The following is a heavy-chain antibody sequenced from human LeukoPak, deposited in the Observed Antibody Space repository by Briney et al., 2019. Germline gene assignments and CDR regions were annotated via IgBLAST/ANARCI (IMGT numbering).Heavy chain of an antibody. CDR3: ARGFSDNWYIY. V-gene: IGHV4-34*01. D-gene: IGHD1-1*01. CDR2: VIHSQSI. Sequence: PSETLSLTCAVSGGXLSGYYWSWIRQSPGKGLEWIGEVIHSQSINLNPSLMSRLAISVDTSKNQFSLRLSSVTAADTAVYYCARGFSDNWYIYWGQGTLVTVSS. J-gene: IGHJ4*02. CDR1: GGXLSGYY.